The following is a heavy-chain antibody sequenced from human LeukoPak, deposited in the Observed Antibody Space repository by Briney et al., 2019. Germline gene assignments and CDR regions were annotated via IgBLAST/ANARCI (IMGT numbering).Heavy chain of an antibody. CDR1: GFTLSDYY. V-gene: IGHV3-11*04. D-gene: IGHD2-2*01. Sequence: PGGSLRLSCAASGFTLSDYYMSWIRQAPGKGLEWISYISSSVETMYYADSVKGRFTISRDNAKNSLYLQMNSLRAEDTAVYYCAQMSSSSSHYDAFDIWGQGTMVTVSS. CDR3: AQMSSSSSHYDAFDI. CDR2: ISSSVETM. J-gene: IGHJ3*02.